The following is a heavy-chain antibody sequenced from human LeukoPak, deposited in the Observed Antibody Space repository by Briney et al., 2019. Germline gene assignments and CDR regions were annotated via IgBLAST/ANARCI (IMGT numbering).Heavy chain of an antibody. CDR3: ARAFGAAGTYGMDV. J-gene: IGHJ6*02. CDR1: GGSFSGYY. CDR2: INHSGST. Sequence: SETLSLTCGVYGGSFSGYYWSWIRQPPGKGLDWIGEINHSGSTNYNPSLKSRVTISVDTSKNQFSLKLSSVTAADTAVYYCARAFGAAGTYGMDVWGQGTTVTVSS. D-gene: IGHD6-13*01. V-gene: IGHV4-34*01.